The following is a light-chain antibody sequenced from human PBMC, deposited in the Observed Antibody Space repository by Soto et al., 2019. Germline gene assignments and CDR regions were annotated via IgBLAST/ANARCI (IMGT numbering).Light chain of an antibody. Sequence: DIQMTQSPSDMSASVGDRVTITCRASQDISNFLVWFQQRPGKVPKRLIYSATMLESGVPSRFSGSGSGTEFTLTISSLQPEDFATYYCLQHKSYPRTFGQGTKVEIK. CDR1: QDISNF. CDR2: SAT. V-gene: IGKV1-17*03. J-gene: IGKJ1*01. CDR3: LQHKSYPRT.